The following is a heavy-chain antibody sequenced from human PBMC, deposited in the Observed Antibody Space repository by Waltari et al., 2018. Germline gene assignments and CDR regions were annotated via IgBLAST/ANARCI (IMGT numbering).Heavy chain of an antibody. V-gene: IGHV4-39*01. CDR2: ISYSGST. J-gene: IGHJ5*02. CDR1: GGSISRARYY. Sequence: QLQLQESGPGLVKPSETLSLTCTVPGGSISRARYYWGWIRQPPGKGLEWIGIISYSGSTYYNPSLKSRVTISVDTSKNQFSLKLSSVTAADTAVYYCARLSYHIVTGYGWFDPWGLGTLVTVSS. D-gene: IGHD3-9*01. CDR3: ARLSYHIVTGYGWFDP.